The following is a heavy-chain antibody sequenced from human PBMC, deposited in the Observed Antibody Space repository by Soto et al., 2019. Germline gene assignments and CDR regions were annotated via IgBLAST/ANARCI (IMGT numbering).Heavy chain of an antibody. Sequence: GGSLRLPCAASGFTFSDYYMSWIRQAPGKGLEWVSYISSSSSYTNYADSVKGRFTISRDNAKNPLYLQMNSLRAEDTAVFYCARDSTGTNPDYWGQGTLVTVSS. CDR2: ISSSSSYT. D-gene: IGHD1-7*01. CDR1: GFTFSDYY. V-gene: IGHV3-11*06. CDR3: ARDSTGTNPDY. J-gene: IGHJ4*02.